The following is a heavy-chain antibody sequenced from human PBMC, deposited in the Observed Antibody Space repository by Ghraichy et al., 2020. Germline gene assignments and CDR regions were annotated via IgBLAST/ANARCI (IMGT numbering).Heavy chain of an antibody. CDR1: GGSISSYY. CDR3: ARDRGTGRYYYYGMDV. Sequence: SETLSLTCTVSGGSISSYYWSWIRQPPGKGLEWIGYIYYSGSTNYNPSLKSRVTISVDTSKNQFSLKLSSVTAADTAVYYCARDRGTGRYYYYGMDVWGQGTTVTVSS. CDR2: IYYSGST. J-gene: IGHJ6*02. V-gene: IGHV4-59*01. D-gene: IGHD3/OR15-3a*01.